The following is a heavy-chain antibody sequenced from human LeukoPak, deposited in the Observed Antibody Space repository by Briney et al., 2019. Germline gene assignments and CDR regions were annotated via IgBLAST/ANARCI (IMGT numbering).Heavy chain of an antibody. J-gene: IGHJ4*02. CDR2: IYSSGST. Sequence: SETLSLTCTVSGGPINNYFWSWIRQPAGKGLEWMGRIYSSGSTSYNPSLTNRLNISLDKTKNQVSLKLTSVTAADTAMYVCAREQTTGFDQWGQGTLVTVSS. D-gene: IGHD4-17*01. V-gene: IGHV4-4*07. CDR3: AREQTTGFDQ. CDR1: GGPINNYF.